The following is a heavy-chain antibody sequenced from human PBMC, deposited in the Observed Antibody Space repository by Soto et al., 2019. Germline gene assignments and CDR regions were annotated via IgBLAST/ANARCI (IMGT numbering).Heavy chain of an antibody. CDR2: IYQSGGT. CDR3: ARAAGFLTYYYYMDV. D-gene: IGHD3-9*01. CDR1: GGSISSSNW. J-gene: IGHJ6*03. Sequence: QVQLQASGPGLVKPSGTLSLTCGVSGGSISSSNWWSWVRQSPGKGLEWIGEIYQSGGTNYNPSLKSRVTISVDKSKNQFSLKLRSVTAADTAVYYCARAAGFLTYYYYMDVWGNGITVTFTS. V-gene: IGHV4-4*02.